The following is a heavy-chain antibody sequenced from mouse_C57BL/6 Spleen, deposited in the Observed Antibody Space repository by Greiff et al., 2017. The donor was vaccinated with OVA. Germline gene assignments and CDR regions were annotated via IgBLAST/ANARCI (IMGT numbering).Heavy chain of an antibody. Sequence: EVKLQQSGPGLVKPSQSLSLTCSVTGYSITSGYYWNWIRQFPGNKLEWMGYISYDGSNNYNPSLKNRISITRDTSKNQFFLKLNSVTTEDTATYYCAREGAVGGYFDVWGTGTTVTVSS. J-gene: IGHJ1*03. CDR2: ISYDGSN. D-gene: IGHD1-1*01. CDR3: AREGAVGGYFDV. CDR1: GYSITSGYY. V-gene: IGHV3-6*01.